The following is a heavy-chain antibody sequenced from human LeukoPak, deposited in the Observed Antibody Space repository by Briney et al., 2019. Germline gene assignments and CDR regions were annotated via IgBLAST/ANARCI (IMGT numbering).Heavy chain of an antibody. J-gene: IGHJ4*02. CDR1: GFTSSSYA. CDR2: ISGRGGST. D-gene: IGHD3-22*01. V-gene: IGHV3-23*01. Sequence: PGGSLRLSCAASGFTSSSYAMSWVRQAPGKGLEWVSAISGRGGSTYYADSVKDRFTISRDKSKNTLYLQMNSLSAEDTAVYYCAKGQLYPYDSSGYYLGRSFDYWGQGTLVTVSS. CDR3: AKGQLYPYDSSGYYLGRSFDY.